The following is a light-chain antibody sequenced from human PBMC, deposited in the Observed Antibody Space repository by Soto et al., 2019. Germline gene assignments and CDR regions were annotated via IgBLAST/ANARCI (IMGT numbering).Light chain of an antibody. CDR3: QQYGSSPPT. Sequence: EIVLTQSPGTLSLSPGERATLSCRASQSVSSNYLAWYQRKPGQAPRLLIYGSSSRATDTPHRFSGSGSGTYFTLTITILEAEDFAVYYCQQYGSSPPTFGQGTKVEIK. V-gene: IGKV3-20*01. CDR2: GSS. CDR1: QSVSSNY. J-gene: IGKJ1*01.